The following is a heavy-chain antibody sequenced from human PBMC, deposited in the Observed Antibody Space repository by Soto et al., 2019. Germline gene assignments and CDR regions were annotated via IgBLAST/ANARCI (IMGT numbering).Heavy chain of an antibody. CDR3: VPLCRYCSTTTPS. V-gene: IGHV3-23*01. D-gene: IGHD2-2*01. J-gene: IGHJ4*01. CDR1: GFTFSTYA. Sequence: EVQLLESGGGLVQPGGSLRLSCAASGFTFSTYAMSWVRQAPRKGLEWVSAISGNGGDYTYYADSVKGRFTLSRDNSKDTLYLQMNSLRAEDSAVYYCVPLCRYCSTTTPSWGHGTLVTLSS. CDR2: ISGNGGDYT.